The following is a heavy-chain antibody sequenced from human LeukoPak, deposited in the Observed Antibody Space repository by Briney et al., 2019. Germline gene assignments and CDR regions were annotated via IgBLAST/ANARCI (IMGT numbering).Heavy chain of an antibody. Sequence: GGSLRLSCAASGFTFSDYYMSWIRQAPGKGLGWVSYISSSGSTIYYADSVKGRFTISRDNAKNSLYLQMNSLRAEDTAVYYCARAYYYYYMDVWGKGTTVTISS. J-gene: IGHJ6*03. CDR2: ISSSGSTI. CDR3: ARAYYYYYMDV. CDR1: GFTFSDYY. V-gene: IGHV3-11*01.